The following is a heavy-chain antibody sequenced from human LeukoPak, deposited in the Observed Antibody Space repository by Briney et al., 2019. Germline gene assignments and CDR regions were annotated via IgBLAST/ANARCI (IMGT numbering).Heavy chain of an antibody. CDR3: AKELAEAYCGGDCYSMVY. Sequence: PGGSLRLSCAASGFTFSSYGMSWVRQAPGKGLEWVAFIRYDGSNKYYADSVKGRFTISRDNSKNTLYLQMNSLRAEDTAVYYCAKELAEAYCGGDCYSMVYWGQGTLVTVSS. V-gene: IGHV3-30*02. CDR2: IRYDGSNK. J-gene: IGHJ4*02. D-gene: IGHD2-21*02. CDR1: GFTFSSYG.